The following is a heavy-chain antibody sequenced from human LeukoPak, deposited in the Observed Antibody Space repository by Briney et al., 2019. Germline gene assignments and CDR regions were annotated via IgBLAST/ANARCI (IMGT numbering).Heavy chain of an antibody. CDR2: ISGSGGST. CDR1: GFTFSSYA. D-gene: IGHD1-26*01. V-gene: IGHV3-23*01. Sequence: GGSLRLSCAASGFTFSSYAMSWVRQAPGKGLEWVSAISGSGGSTYYADSVKGRFTISRDNSKNTLYLQMNSLGAEDTAVYYCANTRSGSYYDGPGYWGQGTLVTVSS. CDR3: ANTRSGSYYDGPGY. J-gene: IGHJ4*02.